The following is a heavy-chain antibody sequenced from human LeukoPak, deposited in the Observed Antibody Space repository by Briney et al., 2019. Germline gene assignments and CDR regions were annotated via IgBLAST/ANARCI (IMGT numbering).Heavy chain of an antibody. CDR1: GGSISSGSYY. CDR3: AREGGSSSWFLG. D-gene: IGHD6-13*01. Sequence: SQTLSLTCTVSGGSISSGSYYWSWIRQPAGKGLEWIGRIYTSGSTNYNPSLKSRVTISVDTSKNQFFLKLSSVTAADTAVYYCAREGGSSSWFLGWGQGTLVTVSS. CDR2: IYTSGST. V-gene: IGHV4-61*02. J-gene: IGHJ4*02.